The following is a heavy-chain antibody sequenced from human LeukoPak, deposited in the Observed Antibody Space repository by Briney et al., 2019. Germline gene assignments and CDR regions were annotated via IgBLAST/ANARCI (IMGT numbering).Heavy chain of an antibody. Sequence: GGSLRLSCAASGFTFSSYSMNWVRQAPGKGLEWVSYISSSGSTIYYADSVKGRFTISRDNAKNSLYLQMNSLRAEDTAVYYCASLPLEFTPVDYWGQGTLVTASS. J-gene: IGHJ4*02. V-gene: IGHV3-48*04. D-gene: IGHD1-1*01. CDR1: GFTFSSYS. CDR2: ISSSGSTI. CDR3: ASLPLEFTPVDY.